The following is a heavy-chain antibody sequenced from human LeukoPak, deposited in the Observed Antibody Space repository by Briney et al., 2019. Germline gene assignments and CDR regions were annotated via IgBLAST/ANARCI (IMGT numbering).Heavy chain of an antibody. D-gene: IGHD3-9*01. Sequence: AETLSLTCTVSGGSISSYYWSWIRQPPGKGLEWIGYIYYSGSTNYNPSLKSRVTISVDTSKNQFSLKLSSVTAADTAVYYCARVGYFDWLFFDYWGQGTRVTVSS. V-gene: IGHV4-59*01. CDR3: ARVGYFDWLFFDY. J-gene: IGHJ4*02. CDR2: IYYSGST. CDR1: GGSISSYY.